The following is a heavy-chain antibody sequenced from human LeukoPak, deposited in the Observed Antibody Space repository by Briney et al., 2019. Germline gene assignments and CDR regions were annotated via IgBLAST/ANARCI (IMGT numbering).Heavy chain of an antibody. J-gene: IGHJ4*02. D-gene: IGHD4-17*01. Sequence: GGSLRLSCAASGFTFSSYAMSWVRQAPGKGLRWVSAISGSGGSTYYADSVKGRFTISRDNSKNTLYLQMNSLRAEDTAVYYCARDPTPLVTTVLPDYWGQGTLVTVSS. CDR1: GFTFSSYA. V-gene: IGHV3-23*01. CDR3: ARDPTPLVTTVLPDY. CDR2: ISGSGGST.